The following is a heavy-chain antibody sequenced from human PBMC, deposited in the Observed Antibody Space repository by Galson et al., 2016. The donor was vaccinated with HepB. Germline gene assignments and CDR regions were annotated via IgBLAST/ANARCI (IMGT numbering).Heavy chain of an antibody. Sequence: CAISGDSVSSNSATWNWIRQSPSRGLEWLGGTYYRSKWYNDYALSVKSRITINPDTSKNQFSLQLNSVTPEDTAVYYCARVRSGYSGYANPYYYGMDVWGQGTTVTVSS. CDR3: ARVRSGYSGYANPYYYGMDV. J-gene: IGHJ6*02. V-gene: IGHV6-1*01. CDR1: GDSVSSNSAT. CDR2: TYYRSKWYN. D-gene: IGHD5-12*01.